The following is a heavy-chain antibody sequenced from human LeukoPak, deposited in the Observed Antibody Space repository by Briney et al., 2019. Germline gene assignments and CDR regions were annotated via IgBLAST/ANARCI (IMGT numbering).Heavy chain of an antibody. J-gene: IGHJ3*01. D-gene: IGHD3-16*01. Sequence: TTSETLSLTCTVSGGSINGYYWTWIRQPPGKGLEWIGYIYYSGSTNYNPSLKRRVTISVDTSKIQFSLKLTSVTAADTALYYCARTTWGYAFDLWGQGTMVTVPS. V-gene: IGHV4-59*01. CDR2: IYYSGST. CDR3: ARTTWGYAFDL. CDR1: GGSINGYY.